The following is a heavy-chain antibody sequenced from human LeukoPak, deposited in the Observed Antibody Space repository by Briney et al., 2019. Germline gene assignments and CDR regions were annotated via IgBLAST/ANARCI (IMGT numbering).Heavy chain of an antibody. CDR1: GGSISGSCCY. CDR2: TSYSGST. V-gene: IGHV4-39*01. CDR3: SRTTGDSAIIAAH. Sequence: SETLSLTCTVSGGSISGSCCYWGWIRQPPGKDLEWIGSTSYSGSTHYNPSFKSRVTVSVDTSKTQFFLNLSSVTAAATAVYYCSRTTGDSAIIAAHWGQGTLVTVSS. D-gene: IGHD3-16*01. J-gene: IGHJ4*02.